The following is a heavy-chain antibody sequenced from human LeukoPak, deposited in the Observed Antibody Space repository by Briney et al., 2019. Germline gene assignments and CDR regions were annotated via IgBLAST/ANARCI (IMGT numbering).Heavy chain of an antibody. CDR1: GFTFSSYA. D-gene: IGHD3-22*01. CDR3: AKSPRRGYYDSSGYEVDY. Sequence: GGSLRLSCAASGFTFSSYATSWVRQAPGKGLEWVSAISGSGGSTYYADSVKGRFTISRDNSENTLYLQMNSLRAEDTAVYYCAKSPRRGYYDSSGYEVDYWGQGTLVTVSS. CDR2: ISGSGGST. J-gene: IGHJ4*02. V-gene: IGHV3-23*01.